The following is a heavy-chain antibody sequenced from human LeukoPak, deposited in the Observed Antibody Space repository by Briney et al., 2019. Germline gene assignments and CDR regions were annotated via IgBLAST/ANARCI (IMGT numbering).Heavy chain of an antibody. V-gene: IGHV4-39*02. Sequence: SETLSLTCTASGGSISSSSYYWGWIRQPPGKGLEWIGSIYYSGSTYYNPSLKSRVTISVDTSKNQFSLKLSSVTAADTAVYYCARDLVDTARGMDVWGQGTTVTVSS. CDR3: ARDLVDTARGMDV. CDR1: GGSISSSSYY. D-gene: IGHD5-18*01. J-gene: IGHJ6*02. CDR2: IYYSGST.